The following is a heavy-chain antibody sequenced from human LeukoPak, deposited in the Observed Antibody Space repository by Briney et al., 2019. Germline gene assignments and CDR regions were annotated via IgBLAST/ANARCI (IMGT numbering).Heavy chain of an antibody. CDR3: ASDPGSGGSC. D-gene: IGHD2-15*01. J-gene: IGHJ4*02. CDR1: GLIFNGYN. Sequence: GGSLRLSCAASGLIFNGYNMNWVRQAPGKGLEWVSSISSSSSYIYYADSVKGRFTISRDNAKNSLYLQMNSLGAEDTAVYYCASDPGSGGSCWGQGTLVTVSS. CDR2: ISSSSSYI. V-gene: IGHV3-21*01.